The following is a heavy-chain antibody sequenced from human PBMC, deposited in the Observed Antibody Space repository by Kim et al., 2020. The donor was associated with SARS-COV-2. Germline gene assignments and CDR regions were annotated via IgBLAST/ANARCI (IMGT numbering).Heavy chain of an antibody. CDR1: GYTFTSYY. CDR3: ARDLGGGGGYDADWDYYGMDV. J-gene: IGHJ6*02. D-gene: IGHD5-18*01. CDR2: INPSGGST. Sequence: ASVKVSCKASGYTFTSYYMHWVRQAPGQGLEWMGIINPSGGSTSYAQKFQGRVTMTRDTSTSTVYMELSSLRSEDTAVYYCARDLGGGGGYDADWDYYGMDVWGQGTTVTVSS. V-gene: IGHV1-46*01.